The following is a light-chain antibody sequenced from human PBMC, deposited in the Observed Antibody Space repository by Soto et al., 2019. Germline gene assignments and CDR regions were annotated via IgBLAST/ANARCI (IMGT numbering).Light chain of an antibody. CDR3: QQYGSSPYT. CDR2: GAS. Sequence: EIVLTQSPGTRSLSPGERATLSCRASQSVSSSYFAWYQQKPGQAPRLLIYGASSRATGIPDRFSGSGSGTDFTLIISRLEPEDFAVYYWQQYGSSPYTFGQGTKLEIK. CDR1: QSVSSSY. V-gene: IGKV3-20*01. J-gene: IGKJ2*01.